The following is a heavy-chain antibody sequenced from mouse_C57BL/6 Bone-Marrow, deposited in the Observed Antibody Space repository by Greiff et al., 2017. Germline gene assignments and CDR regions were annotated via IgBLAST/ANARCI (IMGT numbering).Heavy chain of an antibody. Sequence: QVQLQQPGAELVKPGASVKLSCKASGYTFTSYWMHWVKQRPGQGLEWIGMIHPNSGSTNYNEKFKSKATLTVDKSSSTAYMQLSSLTSEDSAVYYCARDSTGWYYGVWGTGATVTVSS. CDR1: GYTFTSYW. CDR2: IHPNSGST. D-gene: IGHD1-1*01. CDR3: ARDSTGWYYGV. J-gene: IGHJ1*03. V-gene: IGHV1-64*01.